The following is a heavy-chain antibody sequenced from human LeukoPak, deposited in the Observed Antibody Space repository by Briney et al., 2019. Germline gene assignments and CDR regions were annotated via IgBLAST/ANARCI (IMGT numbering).Heavy chain of an antibody. Sequence: GGSLRLSCAAPGFTFSDYYMNWIRQAPGKGLEWVSSISGGSRTINYADSVKGRFTTSRDNAKNSLFLQVNSLRAEDTAVYYCARAGQSDYWGQGTLVTVSS. CDR1: GFTFSDYY. J-gene: IGHJ4*02. CDR2: ISGGSRTI. CDR3: ARAGQSDY. V-gene: IGHV3-11*01.